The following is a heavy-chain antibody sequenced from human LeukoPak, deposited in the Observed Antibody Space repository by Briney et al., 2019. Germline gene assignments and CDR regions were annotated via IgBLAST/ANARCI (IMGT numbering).Heavy chain of an antibody. V-gene: IGHV3-66*01. CDR1: GFTVSSNY. CDR2: IYSGGST. CDR3: AIRTHSSSWAAFDY. D-gene: IGHD6-13*01. J-gene: IGHJ4*02. Sequence: GGSLRLSRAASGFTVSSNYVSWVRQAPGKGLEWVSVIYSGGSTYYADSVKGRFSISRDNSKNSLYLQMNSLRAEDTAVYYCAIRTHSSSWAAFDYWGQGTLATVSS.